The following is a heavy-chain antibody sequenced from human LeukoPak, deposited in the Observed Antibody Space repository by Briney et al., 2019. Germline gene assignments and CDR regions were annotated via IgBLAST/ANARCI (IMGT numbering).Heavy chain of an antibody. D-gene: IGHD1-26*01. CDR2: IYYSGST. CDR3: ATIQISGSYRNY. Sequence: SETLSLTCTVSGGSISSSSYYWGWIRQPPGKGLEWIGSIYYSGSTYYNPSLKSRVTISVDTSKNQFSLKLSSVTAADTAVYYCATIQISGSYRNYWGQGTLVTVSS. CDR1: GGSISSSSYY. J-gene: IGHJ4*02. V-gene: IGHV4-39*01.